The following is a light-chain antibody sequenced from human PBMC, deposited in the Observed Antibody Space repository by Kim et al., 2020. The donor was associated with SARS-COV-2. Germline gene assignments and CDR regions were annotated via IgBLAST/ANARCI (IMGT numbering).Light chain of an antibody. CDR2: DAS. V-gene: IGKV1-33*01. J-gene: IGKJ4*01. CDR3: QQYGNLPLT. Sequence: ASVGDRVTITCQASQDISNYLKWYQQKPGKAPKLLIYDASKLETGVPSRFSGSGSGTDFTFTISRLQPEDIAAYYCQQYGNLPLTFGGGTKVDIK. CDR1: QDISNY.